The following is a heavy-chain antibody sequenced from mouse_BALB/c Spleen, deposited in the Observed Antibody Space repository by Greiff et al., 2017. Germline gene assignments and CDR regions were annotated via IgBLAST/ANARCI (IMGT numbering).Heavy chain of an antibody. CDR2: INPNDGGT. CDR1: GYTFTDYN. CDR3: ARGSSSSLAWFAY. J-gene: IGHJ3*01. V-gene: IGHV1-18*01. Sequence: EVQLQQSGPELVKPGASVKIPCKASGYTFTDYNMDWVKQSHGKSLEWIGDINPNDGGTIYNQKFKGKATLTVDKSSSTAYMELRSLTSEDTAVYYCARGSSSSLAWFAYWGQGTLVTVSA. D-gene: IGHD1-3*01.